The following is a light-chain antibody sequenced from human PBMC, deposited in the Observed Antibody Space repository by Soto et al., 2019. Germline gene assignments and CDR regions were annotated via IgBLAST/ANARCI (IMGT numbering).Light chain of an antibody. Sequence: QSVLTQPPSVSGAPGQRVNISCTGSNANIGADFGVQWYQQFPRTAPRLLIYNNTNRPSGVPDRFSASKSGTSASLAITGLRAEDEADYYCQSFDINVLALIFGVGTKLTVL. CDR3: QSFDINVLALI. CDR1: NANIGADFG. CDR2: NNT. V-gene: IGLV1-40*01. J-gene: IGLJ2*01.